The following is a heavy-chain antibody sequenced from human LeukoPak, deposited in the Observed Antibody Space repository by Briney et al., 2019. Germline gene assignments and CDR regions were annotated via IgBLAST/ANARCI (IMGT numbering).Heavy chain of an antibody. Sequence: GESLKISCKGSGYSFNSYWIGWVRQMPGKGLKWMGIIYPGDADARYSPAFQGQVTISSDKSISTASLQWSSLKASDPAMYYCARRRDLYSGSYYPFDYWGQGTLVTVSS. CDR2: IYPGDADA. CDR1: GYSFNSYW. CDR3: ARRRDLYSGSYYPFDY. D-gene: IGHD1-26*01. V-gene: IGHV5-51*01. J-gene: IGHJ4*02.